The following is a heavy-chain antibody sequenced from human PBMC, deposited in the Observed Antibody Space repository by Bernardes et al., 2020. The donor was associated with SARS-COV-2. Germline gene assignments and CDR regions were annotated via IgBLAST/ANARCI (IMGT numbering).Heavy chain of an antibody. Sequence: GGSLRLSCAASGFTFNSYEMNWVRQAPGKGLEWVSYISTRGTTIYYADSVKGRFTISRDNAKKSLYLQMNSLRADDTAVYYCAKMEPYGSFFDCGGQGTLVTVSS. CDR3: AKMEPYGSFFDC. J-gene: IGHJ4*02. D-gene: IGHD3-9*01. CDR2: ISTRGTTI. V-gene: IGHV3-48*03. CDR1: GFTFNSYE.